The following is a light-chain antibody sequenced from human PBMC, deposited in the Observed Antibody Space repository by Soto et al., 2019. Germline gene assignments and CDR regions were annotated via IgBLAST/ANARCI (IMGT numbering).Light chain of an antibody. J-gene: IGLJ3*02. CDR1: SSDVGGYNY. CDR2: EVS. Sequence: QSVLTQRPSASGSPGQSVTISCTGTSSDVGGYNYVSWYQQHPDKAPKLMIYEVSKRPSGVPDRFSGSKSGNTASLTVSGLQAEDDADYYCSSYAGSKNSVFGGGTKLTVL. CDR3: SSYAGSKNSV. V-gene: IGLV2-8*01.